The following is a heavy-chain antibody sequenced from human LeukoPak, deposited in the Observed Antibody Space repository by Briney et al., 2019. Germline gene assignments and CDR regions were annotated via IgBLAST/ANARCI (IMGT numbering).Heavy chain of an antibody. V-gene: IGHV1-46*01. CDR3: ARAPPPYCSGGSCYRFWTFDY. Sequence: ASVKVSCKASGYTFTSYYMHWVRQAPGQGLEWMGIINPSGGSTSYAQKFQGRVTMTRDTSTSTVYMELSSLRSEDTAVYYCARAPPPYCSGGSCYRFWTFDYWGQGTLVTVSS. J-gene: IGHJ4*02. CDR1: GYTFTSYY. D-gene: IGHD2-15*01. CDR2: INPSGGST.